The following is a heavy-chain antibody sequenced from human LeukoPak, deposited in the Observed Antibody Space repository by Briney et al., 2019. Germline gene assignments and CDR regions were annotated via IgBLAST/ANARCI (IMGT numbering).Heavy chain of an antibody. D-gene: IGHD1-20*01. CDR1: GFTFSSYS. CDR3: AKDSPYNWNDGGDAFDI. CDR2: ISYDGSNK. J-gene: IGHJ3*02. Sequence: PGGSLRLSCAASGFTFSSYSMHWVRQAPGKGLEWVAVISYDGSNKYYADSVKGRFTISRDNSKNTLYLQMNSLRAEDTAVYYCAKDSPYNWNDGGDAFDIWGQGTTVTVSS. V-gene: IGHV3-30*18.